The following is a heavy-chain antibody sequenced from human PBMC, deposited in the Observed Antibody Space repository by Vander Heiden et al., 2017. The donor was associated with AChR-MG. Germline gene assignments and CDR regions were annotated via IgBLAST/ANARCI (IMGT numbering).Heavy chain of an antibody. V-gene: IGHV3-23*01. CDR1: GFTFSNSA. CDR3: AKGRSSWYSSFDY. CDR2: ISGSGAST. Sequence: VPLLESGGGLVQPGGSLRLSCAASGFTFSNSAMSWVRQAPGKGLEWVSVISGSGASTYYADSVEGRFTISRDNSKNTLYLQMNSLRAEDTAVYYCAKGRSSWYSSFDYWGQGTLVTVSS. J-gene: IGHJ4*02. D-gene: IGHD2-21*02.